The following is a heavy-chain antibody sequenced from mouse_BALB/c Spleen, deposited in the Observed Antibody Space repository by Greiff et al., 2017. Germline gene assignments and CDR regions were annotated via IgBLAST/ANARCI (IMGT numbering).Heavy chain of an antibody. CDR3: ARADYGYRFDY. D-gene: IGHD1-2*01. V-gene: IGHV5-6-5*01. CDR1: GFTFSSYA. J-gene: IGHJ2*01. CDR2: ISSGGST. Sequence: EVKLVESGGGLVKPGGSLKLSCAASGFTFSSYAMSWVRQTPEKRLEWVASISSGGSTYYPDSVKGRFTISRDNARNILYLQMSSLRSEDTAMYYCARADYGYRFDYWGQGTTLTVSS.